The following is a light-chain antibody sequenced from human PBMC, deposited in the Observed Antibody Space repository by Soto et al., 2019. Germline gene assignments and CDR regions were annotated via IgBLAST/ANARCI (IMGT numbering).Light chain of an antibody. CDR1: SSDVGVYNY. V-gene: IGLV2-14*01. J-gene: IGLJ1*01. Sequence: QSALTQPRSVSGSPGQSVTISCTGTSSDVGVYNYVSWYQQYPGKAPKIMIYDVSKRPSGVSNRFSGSKSGNTASLTISGLQAEDEADYYCSSYTSSSTPFVFGTGTKVTVL. CDR3: SSYTSSSTPFV. CDR2: DVS.